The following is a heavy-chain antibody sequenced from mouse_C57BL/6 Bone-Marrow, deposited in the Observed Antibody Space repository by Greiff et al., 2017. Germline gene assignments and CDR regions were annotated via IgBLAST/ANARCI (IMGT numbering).Heavy chain of an antibody. V-gene: IGHV1-64*01. J-gene: IGHJ4*01. D-gene: IGHD2-4*01. CDR3: ARDRDYLHAMDD. Sequence: QVQLQQPGAELVKPGASVKLSCKASGYTFTSYWMHWVKQRPGQGLEWIGMIHPNSGSTNYNEKFKSKATLTVDKSSSTAYMQLSSLTSEDSAVYYCARDRDYLHAMDDWGQGTSVTVSS. CDR2: IHPNSGST. CDR1: GYTFTSYW.